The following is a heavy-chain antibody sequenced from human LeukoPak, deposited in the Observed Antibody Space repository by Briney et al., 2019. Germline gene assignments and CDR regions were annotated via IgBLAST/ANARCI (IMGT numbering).Heavy chain of an antibody. V-gene: IGHV1-69*04. CDR1: GGTFSSYA. J-gene: IGHJ3*02. CDR2: IIPILGIA. CDR3: ARLTPGDDAFDI. D-gene: IGHD7-27*01. Sequence: SVKVSCKASGGTFSSYAISWVRQAPGQGLEWMGRIIPILGIANYAQKFQGRVTITADKSTSSAYMELSSLRSEDTAVYYCARLTPGDDAFDIWGQGTMVTVSS.